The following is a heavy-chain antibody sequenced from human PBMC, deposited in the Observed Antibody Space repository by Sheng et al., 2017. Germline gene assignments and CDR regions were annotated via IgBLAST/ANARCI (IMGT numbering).Heavy chain of an antibody. CDR3: ARGALVRGIPYYFDF. J-gene: IGHJ4*02. CDR1: GFTFSSYW. V-gene: IGHV3-7*01. Sequence: VQLVESGGGLVQPGGSLRLSCAASGFTFSSYWMAWVRQAPGKGLEWVATIKQDGREEYYLDSLKGRSTVPRDYAKKSLFLQMNSLRVEDSAVYFCARGALVRGIPYYFDFWGLGTLVTVSS. D-gene: IGHD3-10*01. CDR2: IKQDGREE.